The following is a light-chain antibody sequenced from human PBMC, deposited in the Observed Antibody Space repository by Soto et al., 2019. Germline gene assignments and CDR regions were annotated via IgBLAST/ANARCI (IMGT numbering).Light chain of an antibody. CDR2: NDY. V-gene: IGLV1-47*02. CDR3: AVWDDSLSGVV. Sequence: QSALTQPPSASGTPGQRVTISCSGSTSNVGSNLASWYQQLPGSAPKLLIYNDYERPSGVPDRFSGSKSGTSASLGISGLRSEDEADYFCAVWDDSLSGVVFGGGTQLTGL. J-gene: IGLJ2*01. CDR1: TSNVGSNL.